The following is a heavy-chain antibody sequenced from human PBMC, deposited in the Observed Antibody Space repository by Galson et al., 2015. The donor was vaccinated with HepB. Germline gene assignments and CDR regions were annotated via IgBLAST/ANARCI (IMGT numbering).Heavy chain of an antibody. CDR3: ARGSSGYYY. V-gene: IGHV3-72*01. Sequence: SLRLSCAASGFTFSDHYMDWVRQAPGKGLEWVGRTRNKANSYTTEYAASVKGRFTISRDDSKNSLYLQMNSLKTEDTAVYYCARGSSGYYYWGQGTLVTVSS. J-gene: IGHJ4*02. CDR1: GFTFSDHY. CDR2: TRNKANSYTT. D-gene: IGHD3-22*01.